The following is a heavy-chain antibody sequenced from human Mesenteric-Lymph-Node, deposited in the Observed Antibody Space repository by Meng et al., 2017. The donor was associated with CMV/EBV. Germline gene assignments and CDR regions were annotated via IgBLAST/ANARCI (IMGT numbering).Heavy chain of an antibody. Sequence: GGSLRLSCAASGFTVSSNYMSWVRQAPGKGLEWVSVIYSGGSTYYADSVKGRFTISRDNSKNTLYLQMNSLRAEDTAVYYCAGAVSDVYYYDSSGYYWLDYWGQGTLVTVSS. CDR2: IYSGGST. CDR1: GFTVSSNY. CDR3: AGAVSDVYYYDSSGYYWLDY. J-gene: IGHJ4*02. V-gene: IGHV3-53*01. D-gene: IGHD3-22*01.